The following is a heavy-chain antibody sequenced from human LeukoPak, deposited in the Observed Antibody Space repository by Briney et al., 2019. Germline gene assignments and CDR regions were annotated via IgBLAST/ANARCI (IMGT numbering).Heavy chain of an antibody. CDR2: NSHDGGGK. CDR3: XXXEXXXXSPIDX. J-gene: IGHJ4*02. Sequence: GGSLRLSCAASGFSFSSYAMSWVRQAPGKGLEWVSSNSHDGGGKYYADSVKGRFTISRDNSKGTLYFQMSGLRAEDAAIHYXXXXEXXXXSPIDXXXQXTLVTVSS. V-gene: IGHV3-23*01. D-gene: IGHD2-2*02. CDR1: GFSFSSYA.